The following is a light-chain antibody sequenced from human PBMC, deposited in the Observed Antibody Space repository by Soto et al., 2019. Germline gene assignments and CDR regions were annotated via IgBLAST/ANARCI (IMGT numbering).Light chain of an antibody. CDR2: IND. J-gene: IGLJ7*01. Sequence: QSVLTQPPSLSGTPGQRVTISCSGSSSNIAGNTVHWYQHLPGTAPKLLIYINDQRPSGVPGRFSASTSGTSASLAISGLQSDDEADYHCATWDDDLNAAVFGGGTQLTVL. CDR3: ATWDDDLNAAV. V-gene: IGLV1-44*01. CDR1: SSNIAGNT.